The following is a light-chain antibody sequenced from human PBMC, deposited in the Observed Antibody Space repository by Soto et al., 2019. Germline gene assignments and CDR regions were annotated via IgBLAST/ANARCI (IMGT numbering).Light chain of an antibody. CDR1: SSDVGGYKY. V-gene: IGLV2-8*01. CDR2: EIN. J-gene: IGLJ1*01. Sequence: QSALSQPPSAAGSPGQSVTISCTGTSSDVGGYKYVSWYQQHPGKAPKIIIYEINIRSSGVPDRFWGSKSGNTASLTISGLQAEEEAEYYCCSYAGTYYVFGTGTKLTVL. CDR3: CSYAGTYYV.